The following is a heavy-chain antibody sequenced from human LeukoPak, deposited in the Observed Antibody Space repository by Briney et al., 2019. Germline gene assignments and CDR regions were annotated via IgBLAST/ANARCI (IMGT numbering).Heavy chain of an antibody. D-gene: IGHD6-13*01. CDR1: GGSFSGYY. CDR3: ARRQLVLRWSDP. CDR2: INHSGST. Sequence: PSETLSLTCAVYGGSFSGYYWSWIRQPPGKGLEWIGEINHSGSTNYNPSLKSRVTISVDTSKNQFSLKLSSVTAADTAVYYCARRQLVLRWSDPWGQGTLVTVSS. J-gene: IGHJ5*02. V-gene: IGHV4-34*01.